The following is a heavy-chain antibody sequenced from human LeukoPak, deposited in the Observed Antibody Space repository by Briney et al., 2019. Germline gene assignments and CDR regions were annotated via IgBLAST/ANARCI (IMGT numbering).Heavy chain of an antibody. Sequence: ASVKVSCTVSGYTLTELSMHWVRQAPGKGLEWMGGFDPEDGETIYAQKFQGRVTMTEDTSTDTAYMELSSLRSEDTAVYHCATQGFGPNGMDVWGQGTTVTVSS. CDR2: FDPEDGET. CDR1: GYTLTELS. D-gene: IGHD3-10*01. CDR3: ATQGFGPNGMDV. V-gene: IGHV1-24*01. J-gene: IGHJ6*02.